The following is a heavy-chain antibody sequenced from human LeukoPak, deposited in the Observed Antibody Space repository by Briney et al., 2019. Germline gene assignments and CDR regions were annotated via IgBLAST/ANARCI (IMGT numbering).Heavy chain of an antibody. V-gene: IGHV4-61*05. CDR3: ARVRDSSSWARIDY. Sequence: SETLSLTCTVSGGSISSSNYYWGWIRQPPGKGLEWIVYIYYSGSTNYNPSLKSRVTISVDTSKNQFSLKLSSVTAADTAVYYCARVRDSSSWARIDYWGQGTLVTVSS. CDR1: GGSISSSNYY. CDR2: IYYSGST. J-gene: IGHJ4*02. D-gene: IGHD6-13*01.